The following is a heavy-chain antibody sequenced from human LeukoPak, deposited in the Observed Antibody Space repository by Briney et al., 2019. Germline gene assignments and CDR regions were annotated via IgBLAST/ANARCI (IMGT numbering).Heavy chain of an antibody. J-gene: IGHJ4*02. Sequence: SETLSLTCAVYGGSFSGYYWSWIRQPPGRGLEWIGEINHSGSTNYNPSLKSRVTISVDTSKNQFSLKLSSVTAADTAVYYCARGRRGYSSRVAVGWGGFDYWGQGTLVTVSS. CDR1: GGSFSGYY. CDR2: INHSGST. D-gene: IGHD5-18*01. V-gene: IGHV4-34*01. CDR3: ARGRRGYSSRVAVGWGGFDY.